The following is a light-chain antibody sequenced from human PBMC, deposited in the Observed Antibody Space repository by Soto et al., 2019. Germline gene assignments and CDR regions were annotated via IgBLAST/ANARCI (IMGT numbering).Light chain of an antibody. J-gene: IGLJ1*01. CDR1: SSDVGGYNY. CDR3: SSFAGTFFV. V-gene: IGLV2-8*01. Sequence: QSALTQPPSASGSPGQSVTISCTGTSSDVGGYNYVSWYQQHPGKVPKVLISEVNKRPSGVPDRFSGSKSGNMASLTVSGLQADDEADYYCSSFAGTFFVFGTGTKLTVL. CDR2: EVN.